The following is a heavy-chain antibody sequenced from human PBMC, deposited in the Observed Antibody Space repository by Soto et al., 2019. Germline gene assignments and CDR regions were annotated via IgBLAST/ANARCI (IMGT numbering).Heavy chain of an antibody. CDR2: ITGSGGGA. J-gene: IGHJ4*02. D-gene: IGHD3-3*01. CDR3: ARDPPPPYDFWSAYYYFDY. Sequence: TGVSLRLSCAASGFTFSTYTMSWVRQSPGRGLEWVSAITGSGGGAYYADSVKGRFTISRDNSKNTLYLQMTSLRDEDTAVYYCARDPPPPYDFWSAYYYFDYWGQGALVTVSS. V-gene: IGHV3-23*01. CDR1: GFTFSTYT.